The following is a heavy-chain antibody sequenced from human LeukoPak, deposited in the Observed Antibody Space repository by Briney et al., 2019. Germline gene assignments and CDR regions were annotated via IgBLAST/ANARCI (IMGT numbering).Heavy chain of an antibody. V-gene: IGHV3-23*01. CDR2: ISGSGGSA. CDR1: GFTFRSYA. D-gene: IGHD3-10*01. CDR3: AKDPQRYGSGSYYCY. J-gene: IGHJ4*02. Sequence: GGSLRLSCAASGFTFRSYAMSWVRQAPGKGLEWVSTISGSGGSAYYADPVKGRFTISRDNSKHTLYLQMNSLRAEDTAVYYCAKDPQRYGSGSYYCYWGQGTLVTVSS.